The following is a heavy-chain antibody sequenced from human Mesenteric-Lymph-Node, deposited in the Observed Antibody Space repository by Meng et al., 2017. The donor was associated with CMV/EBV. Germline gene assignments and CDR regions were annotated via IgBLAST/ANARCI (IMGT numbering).Heavy chain of an antibody. CDR2: LYHSGST. J-gene: IGHJ4*02. CDR3: AGQRRGYCSGGSCYYFDD. V-gene: IGHV4-4*02. D-gene: IGHD2-15*01. CDR1: TITNNNW. Sequence: TITNNNWWSWVRQPPGKGLEWIGELYHSGSTNYNPSLKSRVTISVDKSKNQFSLKLSSVTAADTAVYYCAGQRRGYCSGGSCYYFDDWGQGTLVTVSS.